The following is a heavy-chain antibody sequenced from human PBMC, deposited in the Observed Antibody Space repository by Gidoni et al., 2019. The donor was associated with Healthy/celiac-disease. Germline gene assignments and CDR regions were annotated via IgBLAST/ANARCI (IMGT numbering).Heavy chain of an antibody. Sequence: QLQLQESGPGLVKPSETLSLTCTVSGGSISSSSYYWGWIRQPPGKGLEWIGSIYYSGSTYYNPSLKSRVTISVDTSKNQFSLKLSSVTAADTAVYYCASGRYYYGSGDYFDYWGQGTLVTVSS. J-gene: IGHJ4*02. CDR1: GGSISSSSYY. CDR3: ASGRYYYGSGDYFDY. V-gene: IGHV4-39*01. D-gene: IGHD3-10*01. CDR2: IYYSGST.